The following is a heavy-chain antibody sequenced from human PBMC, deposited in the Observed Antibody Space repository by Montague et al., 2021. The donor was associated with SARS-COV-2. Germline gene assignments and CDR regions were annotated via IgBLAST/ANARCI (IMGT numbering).Heavy chain of an antibody. V-gene: IGHV4-39*06. CDR2: IHYSGST. D-gene: IGHD3-16*01. CDR1: GGSISSSSYY. J-gene: IGHJ6*02. Sequence: SETLSLTCTVSGGSISSSSYYSGWLRQPPGKGLEWIGSIHYSGSTYYTPSLKRRVTISVDTSKNQFALMLSSVTAAATAVYYSARDGSLCFEIWFGPRHYYYGMDVWGQGTTVTVSS. CDR3: ARDGSLCFEIWFGPRHYYYGMDV.